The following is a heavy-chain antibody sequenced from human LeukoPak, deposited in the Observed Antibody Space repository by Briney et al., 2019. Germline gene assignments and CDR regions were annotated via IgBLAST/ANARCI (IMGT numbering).Heavy chain of an antibody. CDR3: TRGTNDYGGIERKKPFDY. D-gene: IGHD4-23*01. CDR2: ISYDGSNK. Sequence: GGSLRLSCAASGFTFSSYGMHWVCQAPGKGLEWVAVISYDGSNKYYVDSVKGRFTISRDNSKNTLYLQMSSLRAEDTAVYYCTRGTNDYGGIERKKPFDYWGQGTLVTVSS. CDR1: GFTFSSYG. V-gene: IGHV3-30-3*01. J-gene: IGHJ4*02.